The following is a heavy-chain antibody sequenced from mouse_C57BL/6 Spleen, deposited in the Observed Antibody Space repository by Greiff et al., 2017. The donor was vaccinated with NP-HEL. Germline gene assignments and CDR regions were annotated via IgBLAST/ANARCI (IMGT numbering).Heavy chain of an antibody. J-gene: IGHJ3*01. CDR2: IDPSDSYT. V-gene: IGHV1-69*01. CDR1: GYTFTSYW. CDR3: ARDYYGSSYDWFAY. D-gene: IGHD1-1*01. Sequence: QVQLQQPGAELVMPGASVRLSCKASGYTFTSYWMHWVKQRPGQGLEWIGEIDPSDSYTNYNQKFKGKSTLTVDKSSSTAYMQLISLTSEDSAVYYCARDYYGSSYDWFAYWGQGTLVTVSA.